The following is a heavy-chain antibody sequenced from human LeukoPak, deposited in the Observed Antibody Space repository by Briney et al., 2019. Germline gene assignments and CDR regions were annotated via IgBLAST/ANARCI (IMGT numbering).Heavy chain of an antibody. Sequence: SETLSLTCTVSGYSISSGYYWGWIRQPPGKGLEWIGSIYYSGSTYYNPSLKSRVTISVDTSKNQFSLKLSSVTAADTAVYYCARDPPPLLWFGDGAFDIWGQGAMVTVSS. J-gene: IGHJ3*02. CDR1: GYSISSGYY. V-gene: IGHV4-38-2*02. CDR3: ARDPPPLLWFGDGAFDI. CDR2: IYYSGST. D-gene: IGHD3-10*01.